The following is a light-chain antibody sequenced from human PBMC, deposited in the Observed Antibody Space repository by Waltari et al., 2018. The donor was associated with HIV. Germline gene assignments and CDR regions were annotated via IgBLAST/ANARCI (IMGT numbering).Light chain of an antibody. CDR1: VLAKTY. CDR2: KDS. V-gene: IGLV3-27*01. CDR3: YSATDNNVI. Sequence: SYELTQPSSVSVSPGQTARITCSGDVLAKTYARWFQQKPGQAPLLIIYKDSERSSGIPERFSGSSSGTTVTLTINGAQVEDAGDYYCYSATDNNVIFGGGTTLTVL. J-gene: IGLJ2*01.